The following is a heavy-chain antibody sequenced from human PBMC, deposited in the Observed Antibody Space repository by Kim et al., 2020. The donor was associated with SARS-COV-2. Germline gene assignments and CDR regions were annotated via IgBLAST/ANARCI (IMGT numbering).Heavy chain of an antibody. CDR1: GYSFTSYW. D-gene: IGHD3-10*01. Sequence: GESLKISCKGSGYSFTSYWISWVRQMPGKGLEWMGRIDPSDSYTNYSPSFQGHVTISADKSISTAYLQWSSLKASDTAMYYCARPSSTLGDGSGSHDAFDIWGQGTMVTVSS. CDR3: ARPSSTLGDGSGSHDAFDI. J-gene: IGHJ3*02. V-gene: IGHV5-10-1*01. CDR2: IDPSDSYT.